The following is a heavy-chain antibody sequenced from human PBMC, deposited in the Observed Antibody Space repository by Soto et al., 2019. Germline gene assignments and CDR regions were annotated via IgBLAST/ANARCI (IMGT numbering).Heavy chain of an antibody. CDR3: AKLNTGTTFGPFCQY. CDR2: ISGSGGST. V-gene: IGHV3-23*01. CDR1: GFTFSIYV. Sequence: GGSLRLSCAASGFTFSIYVMSWVCQAQGKGLEWVSAISGSGGSTYYADSVKGRFTISRDNSKNTLYLQMNSLRAEDTAVYYCAKLNTGTTFGPFCQYWGQGTLVTVSS. J-gene: IGHJ4*02. D-gene: IGHD1-7*01.